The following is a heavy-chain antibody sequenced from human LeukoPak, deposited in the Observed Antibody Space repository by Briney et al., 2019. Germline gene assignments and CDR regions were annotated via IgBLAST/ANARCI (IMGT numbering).Heavy chain of an antibody. Sequence: GGSLRLSCAASGFTFSSYAMHWVRQAPGKGLEWVAVISYDGSNKYYADSVKGRFTISRDNSKNTLYLQMNSLRAEDTAVYYCARSAPKISYDFWSGSPGRYYYHGMDVWGQGTTVTVSS. CDR3: ARSAPKISYDFWSGSPGRYYYHGMDV. CDR1: GFTFSSYA. J-gene: IGHJ6*02. D-gene: IGHD3-3*01. CDR2: ISYDGSNK. V-gene: IGHV3-30-3*01.